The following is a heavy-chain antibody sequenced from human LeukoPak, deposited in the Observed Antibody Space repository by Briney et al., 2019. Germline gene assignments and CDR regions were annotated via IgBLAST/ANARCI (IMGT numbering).Heavy chain of an antibody. CDR3: ARHKRYYDTSGPLLRTYYFDY. CDR2: INHSGST. J-gene: IGHJ4*02. V-gene: IGHV4-39*01. D-gene: IGHD3-22*01. Sequence: PSETLSLTCTVSGGSISSSSYNWGWIRQPPGKRLEWIGEINHSGSTNYNPSLKSRVTISVDTSRNQFSLKLTSVTAADTAVYYCARHKRYYDTSGPLLRTYYFDYWGQGTLVTVSS. CDR1: GGSISSSSYN.